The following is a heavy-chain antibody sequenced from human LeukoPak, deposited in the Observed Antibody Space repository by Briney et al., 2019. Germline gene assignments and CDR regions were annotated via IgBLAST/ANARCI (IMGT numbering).Heavy chain of an antibody. D-gene: IGHD4-17*01. CDR1: GGSFSGYY. J-gene: IGHJ4*02. CDR2: INHSGST. CDR3: ARSIAVTIFDY. V-gene: IGHV4-34*01. Sequence: SETLSLTCAVYGGSFSGYYWSWIRQPPGKGLEWIGEINHSGSTNYNPSLKSRVTISVDTSKNQFSLKLSSVTAADTAVYYCARSIAVTIFDYWGQGTLVTVSS.